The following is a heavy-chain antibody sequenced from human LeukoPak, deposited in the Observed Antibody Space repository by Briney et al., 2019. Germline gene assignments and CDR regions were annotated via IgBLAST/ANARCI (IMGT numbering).Heavy chain of an antibody. CDR2: IIPIFGTA. D-gene: IGHD6-13*01. V-gene: IGHV1-69*06. J-gene: IGHJ6*03. Sequence: GASVKVSCKASGGTFSSYAISWVRQAPGQGLEWMGGIIPIFGTANYAQKFQGRVTVTADKSTSTAYMELSSLRSEDTAVYYCARGIAAAGRHNYYYYMDVWGKGTTVTVSS. CDR1: GGTFSSYA. CDR3: ARGIAAAGRHNYYYYMDV.